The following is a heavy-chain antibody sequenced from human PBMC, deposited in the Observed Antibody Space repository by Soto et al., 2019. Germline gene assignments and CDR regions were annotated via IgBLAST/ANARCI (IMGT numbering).Heavy chain of an antibody. CDR3: CVDPLSSFAMDV. D-gene: IGHD3-10*02. Sequence: SVTVSCKASGDTFSSYEISWVRQPPGKGLEWMGQIIPTCGRSNYAQKFLGRRTSSADDSTSTAYMELSSLLSEDTAVYYFCVDPLSSFAMDVWGQGTTVTVSS. V-gene: IGHV1-69*13. J-gene: IGHJ6*02. CDR1: GDTFSSYE. CDR2: IIPTCGRS.